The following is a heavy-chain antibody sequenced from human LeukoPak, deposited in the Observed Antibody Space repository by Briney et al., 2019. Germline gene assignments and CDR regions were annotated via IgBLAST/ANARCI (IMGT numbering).Heavy chain of an antibody. J-gene: IGHJ4*02. D-gene: IGHD4/OR15-4a*01. Sequence: GGPLRLSCAASGFTFSSYAMSWVRQAPGKGLEWVSAISGSGGSTYYADSVKGRFTISRDNAKNSLYLQMNSLRDEDTAVYYCARDRGSNFLDYFDSWGQGTLVTVSS. CDR2: ISGSGGST. V-gene: IGHV3-23*01. CDR1: GFTFSSYA. CDR3: ARDRGSNFLDYFDS.